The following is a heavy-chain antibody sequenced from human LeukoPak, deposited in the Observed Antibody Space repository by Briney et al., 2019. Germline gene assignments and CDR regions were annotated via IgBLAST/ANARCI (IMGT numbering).Heavy chain of an antibody. Sequence: GGSLRLSCAASGFTFSSYGMHWVRQAPDKGLEWVAFIRYDGSNNLYADFVKGRFTISRDNSKNTLYLQVNSLRAEDTALYYCAKRNDYGPYFDYWGQGTLVTVSS. D-gene: IGHD4-17*01. CDR2: IRYDGSNN. V-gene: IGHV3-30*02. CDR1: GFTFSSYG. CDR3: AKRNDYGPYFDY. J-gene: IGHJ4*02.